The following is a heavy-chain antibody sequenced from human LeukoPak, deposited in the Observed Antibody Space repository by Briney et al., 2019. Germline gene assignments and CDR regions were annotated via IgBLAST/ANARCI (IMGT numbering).Heavy chain of an antibody. Sequence: GGSLRLSCAASGFTFSSYAMSWVRQAPGKGLEWVSGISTSGGTTYYADSVKGRFTISRDNSKNTLYLQMNSLRAEDTAVYYCARRAGGYSHPYDYWGQGTLVTVSS. CDR1: GFTFSSYA. CDR3: ARRAGGYSHPYDY. CDR2: ISTSGGTT. J-gene: IGHJ4*02. V-gene: IGHV3-23*01. D-gene: IGHD4-23*01.